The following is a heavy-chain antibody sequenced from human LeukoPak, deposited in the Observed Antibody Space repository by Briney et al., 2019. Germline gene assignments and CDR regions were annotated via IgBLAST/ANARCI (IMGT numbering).Heavy chain of an antibody. CDR1: GGSISGFV. V-gene: IGHV4-59*08. Sequence: RSSETLSLTCTVPGGSISGFVWSWIRQPPGEGLDYIGFIYDTGTPTNYNPLLKSRVTLSVDTSKNQFSLNLKSVTAADTAVYYCARLTKGEQWLAYYFDYWGQGALVTVSS. CDR3: ARLTKGEQWLAYYFDY. CDR2: IYDTGTPT. D-gene: IGHD6-19*01. J-gene: IGHJ4*02.